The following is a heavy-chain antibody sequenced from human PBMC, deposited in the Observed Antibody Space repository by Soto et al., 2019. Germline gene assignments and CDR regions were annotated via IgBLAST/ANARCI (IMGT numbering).Heavy chain of an antibody. D-gene: IGHD1-1*01. CDR3: ARERTGDPTFFDY. Sequence: XETLSLTCTVSGGSVSSGDYYWSWIRQPPGKGLQWIGYVYYSGSTDYNPSLKSRVTISVDTSKNQFSLKLTSVTVADTAVYYCARERTGDPTFFDYWGQGNLVTVSS. V-gene: IGHV4-61*08. CDR2: VYYSGST. CDR1: GGSVSSGDYY. J-gene: IGHJ4*02.